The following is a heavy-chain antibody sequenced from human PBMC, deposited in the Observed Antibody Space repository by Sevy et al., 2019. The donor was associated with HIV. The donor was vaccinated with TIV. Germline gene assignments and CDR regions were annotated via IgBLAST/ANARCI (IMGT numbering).Heavy chain of an antibody. CDR2: IWFDGSNT. V-gene: IGHV3-33*01. J-gene: IGHJ4*02. Sequence: GGSLRLSCAASGFTFSTYGMHWVRQPPGKGLEWVAVIWFDGSNTYYADSVKGRFTISRDIAKNTLHLQMNSLRAEDTAVYYCARDLEFYDYGDYGPAFMPDYWGQGTLVTVSS. CDR3: ARDLEFYDYGDYGPAFMPDY. D-gene: IGHD4-17*01. CDR1: GFTFSTYG.